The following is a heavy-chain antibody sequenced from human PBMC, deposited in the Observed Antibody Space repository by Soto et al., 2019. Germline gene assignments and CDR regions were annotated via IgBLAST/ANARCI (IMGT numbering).Heavy chain of an antibody. V-gene: IGHV3-48*03. CDR3: ARDRGADTRAVYYGMDV. Sequence: PGGSLRLSCAASGFTFSSYEMNWVRQAPGKGLEWVSYISSSGSTIYYADSVKGRFTISRDNAKNSLYLQMNSLRAEDTAVYYCARDRGADTRAVYYGMDVWGQGTTVTVSS. CDR1: GFTFSSYE. D-gene: IGHD1-26*01. J-gene: IGHJ6*02. CDR2: ISSSGSTI.